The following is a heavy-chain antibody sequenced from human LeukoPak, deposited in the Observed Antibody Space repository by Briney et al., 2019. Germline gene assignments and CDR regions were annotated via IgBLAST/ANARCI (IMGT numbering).Heavy chain of an antibody. Sequence: SETLSLTCAVYGGSFCGYYWSWIRQPPGKGLEWIGEINHSGSTNYNPSLKSRVTISVDTSKNQFSLKLSSVTAAYTDVYYCARGLIAARQWYYYMDVWGKGTTVTVS. CDR2: INHSGST. V-gene: IGHV4-34*01. J-gene: IGHJ6*03. D-gene: IGHD6-6*01. CDR1: GGSFCGYY. CDR3: ARGLIAARQWYYYMDV.